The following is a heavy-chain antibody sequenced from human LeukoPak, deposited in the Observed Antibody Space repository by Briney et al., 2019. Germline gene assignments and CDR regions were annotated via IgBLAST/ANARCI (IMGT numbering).Heavy chain of an antibody. J-gene: IGHJ4*02. Sequence: GGSLRLSCAASGFTFSSYTMNWVRQAPGRGLEWVSYISSSSSTIHYADSVKGRFTISRDNAKKSLYLQMNSLRDEDTAVYYCARFLDYWGQGTLVTVSS. CDR1: GFTFSSYT. CDR3: ARFLDY. V-gene: IGHV3-48*02. CDR2: ISSSSSTI.